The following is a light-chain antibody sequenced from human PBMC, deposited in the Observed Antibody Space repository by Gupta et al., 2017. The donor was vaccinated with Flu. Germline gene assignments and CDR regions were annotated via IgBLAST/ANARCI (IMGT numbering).Light chain of an antibody. J-gene: IGLJ1*01. CDR2: DNN. CDR3: EAWDDSRNGNYV. Sequence: VISSCSGSSSNVGSTAVDCYQQAPGTAPNLLIYDNNKSHRGVPVRVSGSKSGTSAALSISVLQSEEEADYYCEAWDDSRNGNYVFGTGTEVTVL. CDR1: SSNVGSTA. V-gene: IGLV1-44*01.